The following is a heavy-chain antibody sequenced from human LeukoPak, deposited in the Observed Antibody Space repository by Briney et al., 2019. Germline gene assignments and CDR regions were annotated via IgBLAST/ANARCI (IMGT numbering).Heavy chain of an antibody. CDR1: GFTFSSYE. CDR3: ARNDHFDY. CDR2: ISSSSSTI. V-gene: IGHV3-48*03. Sequence: GGSLRLSCAASGFTFSSYEMNWVRQAPGKGLEWVSYISSSSSTIYYADSVKGRFTISRDNAKNSLYLQMNSLRAEDTAVYYCARNDHFDYWGQGTLVTVSS. J-gene: IGHJ4*02.